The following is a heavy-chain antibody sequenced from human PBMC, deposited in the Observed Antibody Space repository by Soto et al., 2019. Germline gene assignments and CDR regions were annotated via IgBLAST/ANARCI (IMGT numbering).Heavy chain of an antibody. J-gene: IGHJ5*02. Sequence: GGSLRLSCAASGFTFSSYWMHWVRQAPGKGLVWVSRINSDGSSTSYADSVKGRFTISRDNAKNTLYLQMNSLRAEDTGVYYCARDFGPPTIFGVVILEGPGGGGWFDPWGQGTLVTVSS. CDR2: INSDGSST. CDR1: GFTFSSYW. D-gene: IGHD3-3*01. CDR3: ARDFGPPTIFGVVILEGPGGGGWFDP. V-gene: IGHV3-74*01.